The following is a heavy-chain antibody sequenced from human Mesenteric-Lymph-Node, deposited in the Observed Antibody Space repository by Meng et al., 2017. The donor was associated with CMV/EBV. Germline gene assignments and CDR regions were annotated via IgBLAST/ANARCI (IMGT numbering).Heavy chain of an antibody. CDR3: AKDNGSGSYSGAFDI. J-gene: IGHJ3*02. Sequence: GESLKISCAASGFTFSSYWIHWVRQPPGKGLEWVSAISGSGGSTYYADSVKGRFTISRDNSKNTLYLQMNSLRAEDTAVYYCAKDNGSGSYSGAFDIWGQGTMVTVSS. D-gene: IGHD3-10*01. CDR1: GFTFSSYW. CDR2: ISGSGGST. V-gene: IGHV3-23*01.